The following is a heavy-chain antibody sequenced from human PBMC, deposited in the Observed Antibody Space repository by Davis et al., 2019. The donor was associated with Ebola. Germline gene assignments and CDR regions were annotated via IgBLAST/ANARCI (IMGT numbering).Heavy chain of an antibody. CDR1: GFTFSSYG. D-gene: IGHD6-13*01. Sequence: PGGSLRLSCAASGFTFSSYGMHWVRQAPGKGLEWVAVIWYDGSNKYYADSVKGRFTISRDNSKNTPYLQMNSLKTEDTAVYYCGAAADYYYYYGMDVWGQGTTVTVSS. CDR3: GAAADYYYYYGMDV. CDR2: IWYDGSNK. V-gene: IGHV3-33*01. J-gene: IGHJ6*02.